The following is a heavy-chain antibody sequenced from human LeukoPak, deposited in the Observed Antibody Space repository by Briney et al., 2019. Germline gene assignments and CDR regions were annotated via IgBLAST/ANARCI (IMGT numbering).Heavy chain of an antibody. J-gene: IGHJ4*02. Sequence: GGSLRLSCAASGFTFSNYGIHWVRQAPGKGLEWVALIRNDGSNKYYVDSVKGRFTIYRDNSKNTLYLQMNSLRAEDTAVYYCARDPHSSGFSDFDYWGQGTLVTVSS. D-gene: IGHD6-19*01. CDR1: GFTFSNYG. CDR2: IRNDGSNK. CDR3: ARDPHSSGFSDFDY. V-gene: IGHV3-33*08.